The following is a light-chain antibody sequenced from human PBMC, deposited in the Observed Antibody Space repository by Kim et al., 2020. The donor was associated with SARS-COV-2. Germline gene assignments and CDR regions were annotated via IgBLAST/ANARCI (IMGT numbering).Light chain of an antibody. CDR3: QSPDSSATWV. V-gene: IGLV3-25*03. CDR2: KDT. CDR1: ALPNQY. Sequence: SYELTQPPSVSVSPGQTARITCSGDALPNQYVYWYQQRPGRAPVLIIYKDTERPSGVPERISGSSSGTTATLTISGVQAEDESHYYCQSPDSSATWVFGGGTQLTVL. J-gene: IGLJ3*02.